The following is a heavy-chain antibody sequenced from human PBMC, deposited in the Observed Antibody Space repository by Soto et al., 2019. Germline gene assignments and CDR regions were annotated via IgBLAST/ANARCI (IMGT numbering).Heavy chain of an antibody. D-gene: IGHD3-16*01. CDR3: AREGEMPYYYYGLDV. CDR2: ISGYNGHT. V-gene: IGHV1-18*01. J-gene: IGHJ6*02. CDR1: GYTFTTYG. Sequence: QVQLVQSGAEVRKPGASVKVSCKASGYTFTTYGISWVRQAPGQGLEWMGWISGYNGHTKYAQKFQGRVTMTTDTSTSTVYMDLRSLRSDDTAVYYCAREGEMPYYYYGLDVWAQGTTVTFSS.